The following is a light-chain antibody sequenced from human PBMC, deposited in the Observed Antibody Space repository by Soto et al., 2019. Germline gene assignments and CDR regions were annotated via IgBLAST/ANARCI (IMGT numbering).Light chain of an antibody. V-gene: IGKV3-20*01. CDR3: QQYGTPLFT. J-gene: IGKJ3*01. CDR1: LSVTNFF. CDR2: GAS. Sequence: IVLTQSPGTLSLSPGERATISCGASLSVTNFFLAWYQQKPGQAPRLLIYGASSRATGVPDSFSGSGSGTDFTLTISRLEPGDFAVYYCQQYGTPLFTFGPGTKVDIK.